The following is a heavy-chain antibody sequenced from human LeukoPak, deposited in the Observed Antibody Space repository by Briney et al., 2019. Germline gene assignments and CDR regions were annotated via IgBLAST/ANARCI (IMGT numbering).Heavy chain of an antibody. V-gene: IGHV4-39*01. CDR2: IYYSGST. CDR3: ATLYGSSAGTVDI. J-gene: IGHJ3*02. Sequence: SETLSLTCIVSGGSFSSSSYNWGRIRQPPGKGLEWIGSIYYSGSTYYNPSLKSRVTISLDSSKNQFSLKLSSVTAADTAVFYCATLYGSSAGTVDIWGQGTMVTVSS. CDR1: GGSFSSSSYN. D-gene: IGHD6-6*01.